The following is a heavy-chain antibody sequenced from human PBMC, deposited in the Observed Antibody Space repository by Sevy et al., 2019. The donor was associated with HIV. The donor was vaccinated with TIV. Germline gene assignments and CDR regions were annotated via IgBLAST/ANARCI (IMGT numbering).Heavy chain of an antibody. V-gene: IGHV1-69*10. CDR3: ARGAAAAAPRYYYYYMDV. J-gene: IGHJ6*03. CDR2: IIPILGIA. Sequence: ASLKVSCKASGGTFSSYAISWVRQAPGQGLEWMGGIIPILGIANYAQKFQGRVTITADKSTSTAYMELSSLRSEDTAVYYCARGAAAAAPRYYYYYMDVWGKGTTVTVSS. CDR1: GGTFSSYA. D-gene: IGHD6-13*01.